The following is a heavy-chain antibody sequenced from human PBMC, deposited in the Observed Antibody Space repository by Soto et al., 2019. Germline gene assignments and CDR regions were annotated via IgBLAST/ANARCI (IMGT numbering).Heavy chain of an antibody. V-gene: IGHV4-31*02. J-gene: IGHJ4*02. Sequence: WTWIRQLPGKGLEWIGYIYYGGSAHYHPSLKGRLTISVDTSKNQFSLKLNSVTAADTAVYYCARDGHYDRSGYLWFDYWGQGTLVTVSS. D-gene: IGHD3-22*01. CDR3: ARDGHYDRSGYLWFDY. CDR2: IYYGGSA.